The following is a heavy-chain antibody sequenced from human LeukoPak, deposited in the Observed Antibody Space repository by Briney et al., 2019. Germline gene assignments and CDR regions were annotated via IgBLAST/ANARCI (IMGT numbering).Heavy chain of an antibody. V-gene: IGHV1-46*01. J-gene: IGHJ3*02. D-gene: IGHD4-17*01. CDR1: RYTFTSYY. Sequence: ASVKVSCKASRYTFTSYYMHWVRQAPGQGLEWMGIINPSGGSTSYAQKFQGRVTMTRDMSTSTVYMELSSLRSEDTAVYYCARGSYDYGDYEPGKEAFDIWGQGTMVTASS. CDR3: ARGSYDYGDYEPGKEAFDI. CDR2: INPSGGST.